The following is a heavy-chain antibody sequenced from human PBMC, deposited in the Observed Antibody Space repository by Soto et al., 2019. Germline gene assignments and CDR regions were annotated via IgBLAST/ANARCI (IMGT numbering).Heavy chain of an antibody. J-gene: IGHJ4*02. CDR2: IIPIFGTA. CDR3: ARDALGSDCSGGSCYFPLDY. Sequence: SVKVSCKASGVTFSRYAISWVRQAPGQGLEWMGGIIPIFGTANYAQKFQGRVTITADESTSTAYMELSSLRSEDTAVYYCARDALGSDCSGGSCYFPLDYWGQGTLVTVSS. D-gene: IGHD2-15*01. V-gene: IGHV1-69*13. CDR1: GVTFSRYA.